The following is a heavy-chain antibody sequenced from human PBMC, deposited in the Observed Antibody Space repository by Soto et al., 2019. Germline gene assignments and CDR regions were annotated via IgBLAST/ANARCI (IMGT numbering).Heavy chain of an antibody. CDR2: ISANGGST. CDR1: GFTFSSHV. J-gene: IGHJ4*01. CDR3: AKGHVSTSWKGY. D-gene: IGHD1-1*01. Sequence: EVQGLESGGGLVQPGGSLRLSCVGSGFTFSSHVMTWVLQAPGKGLERVSSISANGGSTYYAESVLGRFTISRDNSSNTPSLQMRSLRAYDTAVFYCAKGHVSTSWKGYWGHGTLVTVSS. V-gene: IGHV3-23*01.